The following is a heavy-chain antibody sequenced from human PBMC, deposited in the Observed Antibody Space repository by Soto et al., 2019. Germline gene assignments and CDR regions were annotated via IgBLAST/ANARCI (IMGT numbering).Heavy chain of an antibody. Sequence: QLHLVQSGAVVKKPGASVTVSCSASGYPVTAYYMHWVRQAPGRGLECVGGINPATGAAKYTPTFPGRVTMTRDTSTRTVFMELSGLTSEDTAVFYCARGGGVGVAGSAAFDMWGQGTLVTVSS. D-gene: IGHD3-3*01. CDR3: ARGGGVGVAGSAAFDM. V-gene: IGHV1-2*02. J-gene: IGHJ3*02. CDR1: GYPVTAYY. CDR2: INPATGAA.